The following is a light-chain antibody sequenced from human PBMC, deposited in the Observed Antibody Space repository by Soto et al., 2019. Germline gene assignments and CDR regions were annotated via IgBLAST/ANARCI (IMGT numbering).Light chain of an antibody. CDR3: QKLNSYPFT. CDR2: AAS. J-gene: IGKJ4*01. CDR1: QGISSY. Sequence: DIQLTHSPSFLSDSLGDRVTTTSRASQGISSYLAWYQQKPGKANKLLIYAASTLQSGVPSRFSGSGSGTEFTLTISSLQPEDFATYYCQKLNSYPFTFGGGTKVDIK. V-gene: IGKV1-9*01.